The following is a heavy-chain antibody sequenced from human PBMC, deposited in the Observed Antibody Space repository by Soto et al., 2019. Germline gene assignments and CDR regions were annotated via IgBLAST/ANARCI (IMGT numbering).Heavy chain of an antibody. V-gene: IGHV3-9*01. D-gene: IGHD3-3*01. J-gene: IGHJ4*02. CDR1: GFTFDDYA. Sequence: EVQLVESGGGLVQPGRSLRLSCAASGFTFDDYAMHWVRQAPGKGLEWVSGISWNSGSIGYADSVKGRFTISRDNAKNSLYLQMNSLRAEDTALYYCAKAYTIFGVVIMGGFDYWGQGTLVTVSS. CDR2: ISWNSGSI. CDR3: AKAYTIFGVVIMGGFDY.